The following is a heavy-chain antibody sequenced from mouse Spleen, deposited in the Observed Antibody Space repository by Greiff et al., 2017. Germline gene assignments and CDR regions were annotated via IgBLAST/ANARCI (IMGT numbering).Heavy chain of an antibody. D-gene: IGHD1-2*01. V-gene: IGHV1-50*01. CDR2: IDPSDSYT. J-gene: IGHJ2*01. CDR3: ARDRIITTATPFDY. Sequence: VQLQQPGAELVKPGASVKLSCKASGYTFTSYWMQWVKQRPGQGLEWIGEIDPSDSYTNYNQKFKGKATLTVDTSSSTAYMQLSSLTSEDSAVYYCARDRIITTATPFDYWGQGTTLTVSS. CDR1: GYTFTSYW.